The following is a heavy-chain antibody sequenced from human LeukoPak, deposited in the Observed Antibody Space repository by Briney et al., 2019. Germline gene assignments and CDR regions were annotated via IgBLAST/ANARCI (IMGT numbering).Heavy chain of an antibody. CDR2: INPNSGGT. CDR1: GYTFIGYY. J-gene: IGHJ4*02. V-gene: IGHV1-2*06. D-gene: IGHD2-21*02. Sequence: ASVKVSCKTSGYTFIGYYVHYVRQAPGQGLERMGRINPNSGGTNYAQHFQGRVTMTRDTSITTAYMDLSRLTSDDTAVYYCARDYCGGDCFPDYWGQGTLVTVSS. CDR3: ARDYCGGDCFPDY.